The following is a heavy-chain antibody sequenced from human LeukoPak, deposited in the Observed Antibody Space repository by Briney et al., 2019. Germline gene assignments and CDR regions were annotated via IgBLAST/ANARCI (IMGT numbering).Heavy chain of an antibody. Sequence: ASVKVSCKASGGTFSSYTISWVRQAPGQGLEWMGRIIPILGIANYAQKLQGRVTMTTDTPTSTAYMELRSLRSDDTAVYYCARAPLYYGAGDIWGQGTMVTVSS. CDR2: IIPILGIA. D-gene: IGHD3-10*01. J-gene: IGHJ3*02. CDR1: GGTFSSYT. CDR3: ARAPLYYGAGDI. V-gene: IGHV1-69*02.